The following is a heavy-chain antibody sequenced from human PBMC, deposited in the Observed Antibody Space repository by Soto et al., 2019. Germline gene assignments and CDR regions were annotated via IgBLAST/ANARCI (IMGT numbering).Heavy chain of an antibody. CDR1: GFSLSTSGVG. V-gene: IGHV2-5*01. CDR3: AHSYYDILRRSNTINFDY. Sequence: SGPTLVNPTQTLTLTCTFSGFSLSTSGVGVGWIRQPPGKALEWLALIYWNDDKRYSPSLKSRLTITKDTSKNQVVLTMTNMDPVDTATYYCAHSYYDILRRSNTINFDYWGQGTLVTVYS. J-gene: IGHJ4*02. D-gene: IGHD3-9*01. CDR2: IYWNDDK.